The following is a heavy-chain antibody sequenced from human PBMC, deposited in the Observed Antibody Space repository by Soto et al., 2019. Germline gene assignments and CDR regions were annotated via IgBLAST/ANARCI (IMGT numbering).Heavy chain of an antibody. Sequence: QVQLVQSGAEVKKPGSSVTVSCKASGGTFGNSAISWVRQAPGQGLEWMGGIIPIFPTPDYGRKFQGKVMITADETRRPASMELTSLNYEDTAGYYCARDKDRHQCGGNYYYGIDVWGQGTKVTVSS. D-gene: IGHD6-25*01. J-gene: IGHJ6*02. V-gene: IGHV1-69*12. CDR1: GGTFGNSA. CDR3: ARDKDRHQCGGNYYYGIDV. CDR2: IIPIFPTP.